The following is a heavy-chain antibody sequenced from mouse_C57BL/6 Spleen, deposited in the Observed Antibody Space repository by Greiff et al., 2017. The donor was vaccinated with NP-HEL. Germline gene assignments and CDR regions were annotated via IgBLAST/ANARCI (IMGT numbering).Heavy chain of an antibody. CDR2: ISYSGST. Sequence: DVKLQESGPGMVKPSQSLSLTCTVTGYSITSGYDWHWIRHFPGNKLEWMGYISYSGSTNYNPSLKSRISITHDTSKNHFFLKLNSVTTEDTATYYCARDVYYDYDEAWFAYWGQGTLVTVSA. J-gene: IGHJ3*01. V-gene: IGHV3-1*01. CDR1: GYSITSGYD. CDR3: ARDVYYDYDEAWFAY. D-gene: IGHD2-4*01.